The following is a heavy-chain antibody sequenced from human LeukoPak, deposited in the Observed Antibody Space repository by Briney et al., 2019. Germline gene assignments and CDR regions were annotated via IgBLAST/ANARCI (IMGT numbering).Heavy chain of an antibody. Sequence: AASVKVSCKASGGTFSSYAISWVRQAPGQGLEWMGGIIPIFGTANYAQKFQGRVTMTTDTSTSTAYMELRSLRSDDTAVYYCARVWGWNDLRAFDIWGQGTMVTVSS. CDR1: GGTFSSYA. J-gene: IGHJ3*02. CDR2: IIPIFGTA. CDR3: ARVWGWNDLRAFDI. D-gene: IGHD1-1*01. V-gene: IGHV1-69*05.